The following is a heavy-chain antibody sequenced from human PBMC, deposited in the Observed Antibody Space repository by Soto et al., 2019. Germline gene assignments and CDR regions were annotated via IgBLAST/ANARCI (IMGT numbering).Heavy chain of an antibody. J-gene: IGHJ4*02. CDR2: IKSKTDGGTT. D-gene: IGHD1-7*01. CDR1: GFTFSNAW. V-gene: IGHV3-15*01. CDR3: TTGRWNYYFDY. Sequence: GGSLRLSCAVSGFTFSNAWMSWVRQAPGKGLEWVGRIKSKTDGGTTDYAAPVKGRFTIARNDSKNTLSLQMNSLKTEDTAVYYCTTGRWNYYFDYWGQGTLVTVSS.